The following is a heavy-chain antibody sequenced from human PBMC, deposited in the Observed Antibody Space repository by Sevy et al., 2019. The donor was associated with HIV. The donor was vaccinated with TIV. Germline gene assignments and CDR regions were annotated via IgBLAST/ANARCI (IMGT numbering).Heavy chain of an antibody. CDR2: INPSSGGT. V-gene: IGHV1-2*02. CDR1: GYTFTGYY. CDR3: AVLLWFGELTDAFDI. Sequence: ASVKVSCKASGYTFTGYYMHWVRQAPGQGLEWMGWINPSSGGTNYAQKFQGRVTMTRDTSISTAYMELSRLRSDDTAVYYCAVLLWFGELTDAFDIWGQGSMVTVSS. J-gene: IGHJ3*02. D-gene: IGHD3-10*01.